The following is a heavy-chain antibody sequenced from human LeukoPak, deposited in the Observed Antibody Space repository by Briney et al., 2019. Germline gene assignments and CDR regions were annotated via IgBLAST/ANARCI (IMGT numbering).Heavy chain of an antibody. CDR2: IYYSGST. Sequence: SETLSLTCSVSSGSISSYYWSWIRQPPGKGLEWIGYIYYSGSTNYNPSLKSRVTISVDTSKNQFSLKLSSVTAADTAVYYCARGGIVCTNGVCYTPYFDYWGQGTLVTVSS. V-gene: IGHV4-59*08. J-gene: IGHJ4*02. D-gene: IGHD2-8*01. CDR3: ARGGIVCTNGVCYTPYFDY. CDR1: SGSISSYY.